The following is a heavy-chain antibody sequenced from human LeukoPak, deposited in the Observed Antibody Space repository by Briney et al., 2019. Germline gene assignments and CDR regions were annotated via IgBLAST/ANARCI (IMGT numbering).Heavy chain of an antibody. CDR2: VNNDGSTT. D-gene: IGHD6-13*01. CDR1: GFAFSSYW. Sequence: GGSLRLSCAASGFAFSSYWMHWVRQAPGKGLVWVSRVNNDGSTTNYADSVKGRFTISRDNTKNTLYLQMNSLRAEDTAVYFCLAAAGTIGWGQGTLVTVSS. CDR3: LAAAGTIG. V-gene: IGHV3-74*01. J-gene: IGHJ4*02.